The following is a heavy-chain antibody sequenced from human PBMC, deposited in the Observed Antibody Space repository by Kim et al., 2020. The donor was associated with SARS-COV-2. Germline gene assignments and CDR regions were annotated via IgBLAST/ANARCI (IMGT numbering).Heavy chain of an antibody. V-gene: IGHV3-48*03. CDR3: ARDWWFGSDYSGMDV. CDR1: GFTFSSYE. CDR2: ISSSGSTI. D-gene: IGHD3-10*01. Sequence: GGSLRLSCAASGFTFSSYEMNWVRQAPGKGLEWVSYISSSGSTIYYADSVKGRFTISRDNAKNSLYLQMNSLRAEDTAVYYCARDWWFGSDYSGMDVWGQGTTVTVSS. J-gene: IGHJ6*02.